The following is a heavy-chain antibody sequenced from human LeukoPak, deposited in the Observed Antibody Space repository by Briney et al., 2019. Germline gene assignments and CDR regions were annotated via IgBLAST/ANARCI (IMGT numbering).Heavy chain of an antibody. Sequence: ASVKVSCKVSGYTLTELSMHWVRQAPGKGLEWMGGFDPEDGETIYAQKFQGRVTMTEDTSTDTAYMELSSLRSEDTAVYYCASIVGPHNAFDIWGQGTMVTVSS. J-gene: IGHJ3*02. CDR1: GYTLTELS. D-gene: IGHD1-26*01. V-gene: IGHV1-24*01. CDR2: FDPEDGET. CDR3: ASIVGPHNAFDI.